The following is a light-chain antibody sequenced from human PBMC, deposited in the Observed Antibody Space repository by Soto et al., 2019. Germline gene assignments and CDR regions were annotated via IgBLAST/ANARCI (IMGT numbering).Light chain of an antibody. V-gene: IGKV3-11*01. J-gene: IGKJ1*01. CDR2: EGS. CDR1: QYINTR. CDR3: QQRNNWPWT. Sequence: EIVLTQSPATLSSFPGDRVTLSCRASQYINTRLAWYQHRPGQSPRLLIYEGSNRAAGIPTRFSGSGSGTDFTLTISGLEPEDFAVYYCQQRNNWPWTFGQGTKVDIK.